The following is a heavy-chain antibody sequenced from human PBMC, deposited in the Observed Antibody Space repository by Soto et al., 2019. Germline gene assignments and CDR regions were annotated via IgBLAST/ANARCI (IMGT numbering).Heavy chain of an antibody. D-gene: IGHD3-9*01. CDR3: AKDVHYDIVTGIEYFHH. Sequence: EVQLLESWGGLVQPGGSLKLSCAASEFTFSSYAMSWVRQAPGKGLEWVSGISGTGRVTNYAESVKGRFTISRDNPKSTLFLQMNSLRPEDTAVYYCAKDVHYDIVTGIEYFHHWGQGTLVTVSS. V-gene: IGHV3-23*01. J-gene: IGHJ1*01. CDR2: ISGTGRVT. CDR1: EFTFSSYA.